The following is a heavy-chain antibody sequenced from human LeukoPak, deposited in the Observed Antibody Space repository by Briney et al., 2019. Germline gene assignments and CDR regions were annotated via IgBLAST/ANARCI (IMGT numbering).Heavy chain of an antibody. Sequence: GGSLRLSCVVSGFTSSESWMSWVRQAPGKGLGWVASLNLDGSDKYYVDSVKGRFTISRDNAKNSLYLQMDSLRVEDTAVYYCAKGKRYPDYWGQGTLVTVSS. CDR1: GFTSSESW. J-gene: IGHJ4*02. V-gene: IGHV3-7*03. CDR3: AKGKRYPDY. D-gene: IGHD1-1*01. CDR2: LNLDGSDK.